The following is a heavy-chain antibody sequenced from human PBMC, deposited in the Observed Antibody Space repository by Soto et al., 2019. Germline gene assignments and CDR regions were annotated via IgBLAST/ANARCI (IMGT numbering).Heavy chain of an antibody. CDR2: INAGNGNT. CDR3: ARAHGGIVVVPAALQGDAFDI. V-gene: IGHV1-3*01. Sequence: ASVKVSCKASGYTFTSYAMHWVRQAPGQRLEWMGWINAGNGNTKYSQKFQGRVTITRDTSASTAYMELSSLRSEDTAVYYCARAHGGIVVVPAALQGDAFDIWGQGTMVTVSS. J-gene: IGHJ3*02. D-gene: IGHD2-2*01. CDR1: GYTFTSYA.